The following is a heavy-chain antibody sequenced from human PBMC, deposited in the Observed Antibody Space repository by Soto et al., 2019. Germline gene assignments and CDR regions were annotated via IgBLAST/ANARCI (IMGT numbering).Heavy chain of an antibody. CDR2: INHSGST. CDR1: GGSFSGYY. V-gene: IGHV4-34*01. J-gene: IGHJ4*02. CDR3: ARRYPGIAVAGLTGPFDY. Sequence: SETLSLTCAVYGGSFSGYYWSWIRQPPGKGLEWIGEINHSGSTNYNPSLKSRATISVDTSKNQFSLKLSSVTAADTAVYYCARRYPGIAVAGLTGPFDYWGQGTLVTVSS. D-gene: IGHD6-19*01.